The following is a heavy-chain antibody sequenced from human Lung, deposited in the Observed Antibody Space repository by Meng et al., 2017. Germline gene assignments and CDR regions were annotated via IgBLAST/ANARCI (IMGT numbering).Heavy chain of an antibody. J-gene: IGHJ4*02. V-gene: IGHV4-4*02. CDR2: VYHSGRT. Sequence: VQLQESGPGLGKPSGTLSLTCAVSGGSISSNNWWSLVRQTPGRGLEWIGEVYHSGRTNYNPSLKRRVILPVNNSKNQFSLKLTSVTAADTAVYYCARDDSGYADFDSWGQGTLVTVSS. D-gene: IGHD3-22*01. CDR1: GGSISSNNW. CDR3: ARDDSGYADFDS.